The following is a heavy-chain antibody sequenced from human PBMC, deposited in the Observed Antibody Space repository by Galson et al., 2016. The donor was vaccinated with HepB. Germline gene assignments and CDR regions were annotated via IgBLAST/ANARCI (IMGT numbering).Heavy chain of an antibody. D-gene: IGHD2-2*01. V-gene: IGHV3-30*03. CDR1: GFTFFNYG. J-gene: IGHJ5*01. CDR2: ISNDANRK. Sequence: SLRLSCAVSGFTFFNYGMHWVRQAPGKGLEWVTGISNDANRKYYGDAVKGRFTISRDNAKKSLYLQMNSLRDEDTAIYYCAREAVVPGMRGFGWFDSWGQGTLVTVSS. CDR3: AREAVVPGMRGFGWFDS.